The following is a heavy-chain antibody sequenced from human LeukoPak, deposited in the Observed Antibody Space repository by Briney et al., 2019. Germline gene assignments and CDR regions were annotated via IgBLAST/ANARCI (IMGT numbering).Heavy chain of an antibody. CDR2: INPNSGGT. J-gene: IGHJ3*02. CDR1: GYTFTGYY. Sequence: ASVKVSCKASGYTFTGYYMHWVRQAPGQGLEWMGWINPNSGGTNYAQKFQGRVTMTRDTSISTAYMELSRLRSDDTAVYYCARDSDYGEVGNDFDIWGQGTMVTVSS. V-gene: IGHV1-2*02. CDR3: ARDSDYGEVGNDFDI. D-gene: IGHD4-17*01.